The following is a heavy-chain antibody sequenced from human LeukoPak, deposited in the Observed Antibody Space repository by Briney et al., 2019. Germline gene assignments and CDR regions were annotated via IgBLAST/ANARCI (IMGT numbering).Heavy chain of an antibody. Sequence: SETLSLTCAVYGGSFSGYYWSWIRQPPGKGLEWIGEINHSGSTNYNPSLKSRVTISVDTSKNQFSLKLSSVTAADTAVYYCARGRLWLENYFDYWGQGTLVTVSS. CDR2: INHSGST. J-gene: IGHJ4*02. D-gene: IGHD3-10*01. CDR1: GGSFSGYY. V-gene: IGHV4-34*01. CDR3: ARGRLWLENYFDY.